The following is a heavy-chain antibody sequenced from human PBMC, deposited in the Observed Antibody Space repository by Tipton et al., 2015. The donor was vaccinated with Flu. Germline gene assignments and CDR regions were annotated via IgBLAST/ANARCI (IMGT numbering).Heavy chain of an antibody. J-gene: IGHJ4*02. CDR3: ARENQLLSLPFDY. CDR1: GFTFSSYS. V-gene: IGHV3-48*04. D-gene: IGHD2-2*01. Sequence: SLRLSCAASGFTFSSYSMNWVRRAPGKGLEWVSYISSSSSTIYYADSVKGRFTISRDNAKNSLYLQMNSLRAEDTAVYYCARENQLLSLPFDYWGQGTLVTVSS. CDR2: ISSSSSTI.